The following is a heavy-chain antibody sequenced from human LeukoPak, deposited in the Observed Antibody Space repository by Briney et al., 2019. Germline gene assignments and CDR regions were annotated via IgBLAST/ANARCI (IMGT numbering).Heavy chain of an antibody. CDR2: IYYSGST. CDR3: ARNSVLLWFGELLPYYFDY. CDR1: GGSINSGGYY. J-gene: IGHJ4*02. Sequence: SETLSLTCTVSGGSINSGGYYWSWIRQHPGKGLEWIGYIYYSGSTYYNTSLKSRVTISVDTSKNQFSLKLSSLTAADTAVYYCARNSVLLWFGELLPYYFDYWGQGTMVTVSS. D-gene: IGHD3-10*01. V-gene: IGHV4-31*03.